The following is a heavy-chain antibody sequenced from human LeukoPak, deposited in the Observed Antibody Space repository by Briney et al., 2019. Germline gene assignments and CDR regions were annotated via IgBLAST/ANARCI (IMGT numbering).Heavy chain of an antibody. CDR2: INSDGSST. J-gene: IGHJ4*02. Sequence: GGSLRLSCAASGFTFSSYWMHWVRQAPGKGLVWVSRINSDGSSTSYADSVKGRFTISRDNAKNTLYLQMNSLRAEDTAVYYCARDEVYCSSTSCSSYWGQGTPVTVSS. CDR1: GFTFSSYW. D-gene: IGHD2-2*01. V-gene: IGHV3-74*01. CDR3: ARDEVYCSSTSCSSY.